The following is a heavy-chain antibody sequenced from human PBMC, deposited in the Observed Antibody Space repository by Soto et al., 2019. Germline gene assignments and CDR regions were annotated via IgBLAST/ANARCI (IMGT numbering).Heavy chain of an antibody. CDR1: GFTFSSYA. Sequence: QVQLVESGGGVVQPGRSLRLSCAASGFTFSSYAMHWVRQAPGKGLEWVAVISYDGSNKYYADSVKGRFTISRDNSKNTLYLQMNSLRAEDTAVYYCARDPRYSGSWPTQRDYWGQGTLVTVSS. CDR3: ARDPRYSGSWPTQRDY. J-gene: IGHJ4*02. D-gene: IGHD6-13*01. V-gene: IGHV3-30-3*01. CDR2: ISYDGSNK.